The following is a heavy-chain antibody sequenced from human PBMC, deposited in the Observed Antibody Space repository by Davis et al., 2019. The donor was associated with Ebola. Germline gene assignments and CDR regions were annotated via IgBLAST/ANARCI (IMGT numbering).Heavy chain of an antibody. D-gene: IGHD5-18*01. CDR3: AKGLDTAMVTEDY. Sequence: GESLKISCAASGFTFSGSAMHWVRQASGKGLEWVGRIRSKANSYATAYAASVKGRFTISRDDSKNTAYLQMNSLRAEDTAVYYCAKGLDTAMVTEDYWGQGTLVTVSS. CDR2: IRSKANSYAT. CDR1: GFTFSGSA. V-gene: IGHV3-73*01. J-gene: IGHJ4*02.